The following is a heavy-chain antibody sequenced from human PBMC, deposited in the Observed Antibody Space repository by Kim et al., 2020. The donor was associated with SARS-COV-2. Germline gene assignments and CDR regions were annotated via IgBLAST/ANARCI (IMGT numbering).Heavy chain of an antibody. V-gene: IGHV6-1*01. Sequence: YAVSVKSRITINPDTSKNQFSLQLNSVTPEDTAVYYCARDRIAAAGTLDYWGQGTLVTVSS. D-gene: IGHD6-13*01. CDR3: ARDRIAAAGTLDY. J-gene: IGHJ4*02.